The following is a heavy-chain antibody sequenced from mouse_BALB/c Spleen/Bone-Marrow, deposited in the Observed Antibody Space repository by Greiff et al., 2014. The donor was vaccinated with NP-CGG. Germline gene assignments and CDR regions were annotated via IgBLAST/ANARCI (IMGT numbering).Heavy chain of an antibody. CDR3: ARLGYYGGFAY. J-gene: IGHJ3*01. Sequence: EVQLVESGGGLVQPGRSLKLSCAASGFDFSGFWMGWVRQAPGKGLEWIGEINPDSSTINYTPSLKDRFIISRDNAKNTLYLQMSKVRSEDTALYYCARLGYYGGFAYWGQGTLVTVPA. CDR2: INPDSSTI. CDR1: GFDFSGFW. D-gene: IGHD2-3*01. V-gene: IGHV4-1*02.